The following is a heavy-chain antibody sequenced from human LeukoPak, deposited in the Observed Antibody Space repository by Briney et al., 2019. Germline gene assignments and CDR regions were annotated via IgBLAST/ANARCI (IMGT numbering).Heavy chain of an antibody. CDR3: ARSSCLPGCDSSGLGFDP. CDR1: GGSISWTSYY. Sequence: SETLSLTCTVSGGSISWTSYYWGWIRQPPGKGLELIGSFYYNGSTYHRPSLKSRATISAETSKNQFSLKLSSVTAADTAVYYCARSSCLPGCDSSGLGFDPWGQGTLVTVSS. D-gene: IGHD3-22*01. CDR2: FYYNGST. J-gene: IGHJ5*02. V-gene: IGHV4-39*07.